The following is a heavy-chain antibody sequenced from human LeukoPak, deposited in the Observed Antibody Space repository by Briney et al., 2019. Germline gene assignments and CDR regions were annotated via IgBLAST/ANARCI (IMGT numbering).Heavy chain of an antibody. CDR3: AGDMGMVRGDY. CDR2: IWYDGSNK. CDR1: GFTFGSYG. V-gene: IGHV3-33*01. D-gene: IGHD6-13*01. J-gene: IGHJ4*02. Sequence: GGSLRLSCAASGFTFGSYGMHWVRQAPGKGLEWVAVIWYDGSNKYYADSVKGRFTISRDNSKNTLYLQMNSLRAEDTAVYYCAGDMGMVRGDYWGQGTLVTVSS.